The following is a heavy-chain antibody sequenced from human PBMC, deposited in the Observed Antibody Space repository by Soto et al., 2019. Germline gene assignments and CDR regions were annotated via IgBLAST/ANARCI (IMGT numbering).Heavy chain of an antibody. Sequence: EVQLVESGGGLVKPGGSLRLSCAASGFTFSNAGMNWVRQAPGKGLEWVGRIKSKTGGGTTDYAAPVKCSFTISRDDSKNTLYLQMNSLKPEDTAVYYCTTGGTWGQGTLVTVSS. V-gene: IGHV3-15*07. CDR2: IKSKTGGGTT. D-gene: IGHD1-1*01. J-gene: IGHJ4*02. CDR1: GFTFSNAG. CDR3: TTGGT.